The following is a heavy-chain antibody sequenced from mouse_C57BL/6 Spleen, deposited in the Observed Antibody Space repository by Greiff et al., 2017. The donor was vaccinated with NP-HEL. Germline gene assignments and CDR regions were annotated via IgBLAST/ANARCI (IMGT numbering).Heavy chain of an antibody. V-gene: IGHV1-55*01. CDR1: GYTFTSYW. Sequence: VQLQQPGAELVKPGASVKMSCKASGYTFTSYWITWVKQRPGQGLEWIGDIYPGSGSTNYNEKFKSKATLTVDTSSSTAYMQLSSLTSEDSAVYYCARPYYDFCWYFDVWGTGTTVTVSS. CDR3: ARPYYDFCWYFDV. D-gene: IGHD2-4*01. CDR2: IYPGSGST. J-gene: IGHJ1*03.